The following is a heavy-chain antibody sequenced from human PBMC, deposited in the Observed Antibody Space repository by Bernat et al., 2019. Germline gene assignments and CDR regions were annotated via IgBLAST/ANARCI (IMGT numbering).Heavy chain of an antibody. CDR2: IWHDGGNK. J-gene: IGHJ4*02. CDR3: ARDSYSSSFFLDY. D-gene: IGHD6-6*01. V-gene: IGHV3-33*01. CDR1: GFTFSSYG. Sequence: QAQLVESGGGVVQPGRSLRLSCAASGFTFSSYGMHWVRQAPGKGLEWVVVIWHDGGNKYYADSVKGRFTISRDNSKNTLYLQMNTLRGEDTAVYYCARDSYSSSFFLDYWGQGTLVTVSS.